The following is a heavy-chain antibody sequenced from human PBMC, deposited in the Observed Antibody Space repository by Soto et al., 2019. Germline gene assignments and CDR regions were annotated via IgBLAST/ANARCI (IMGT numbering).Heavy chain of an antibody. CDR2: IYYSGST. V-gene: IGHV4-59*11. Sequence: PSETLSLTCTVSGGSINNHYWSWIRQPPGQGLEWIGYIYYSGSTNYNPSLKSRVTMSVDTSKNQFSLKLSSLTAADTAIFYCARANWFFDYWGQGTLLTVSS. J-gene: IGHJ4*02. CDR1: GGSINNHY. CDR3: ARANWFFDY. D-gene: IGHD7-27*01.